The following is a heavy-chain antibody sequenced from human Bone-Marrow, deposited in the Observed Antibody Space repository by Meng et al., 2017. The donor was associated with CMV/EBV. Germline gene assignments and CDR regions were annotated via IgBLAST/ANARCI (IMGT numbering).Heavy chain of an antibody. D-gene: IGHD5-18*01. J-gene: IGHJ4*02. CDR2: ISSSSSYI. CDR1: GFTFRSYW. V-gene: IGHV3-21*01. Sequence: GESLKISCAVSGFTFRSYWMHWVRQAPGKGLEWVSSISSSSSYIYYADSVKGRFTISRDNAKNSLYLQMNSLRAEDTAVYYCARTLWRHADYWGQGTLVTVSS. CDR3: ARTLWRHADY.